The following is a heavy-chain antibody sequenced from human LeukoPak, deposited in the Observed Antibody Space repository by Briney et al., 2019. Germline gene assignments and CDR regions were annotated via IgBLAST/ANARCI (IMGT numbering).Heavy chain of an antibody. CDR1: GFTFDNFA. D-gene: IGHD6-13*01. V-gene: IGHV3-23*01. CDR2: ISGSGDTT. Sequence: GGSLRLSCAASGFTFDNFAMSWVRQAPGKGLEWVSEISGSGDTTYYADSLKGRFTISRDNSNNTLYLQMNSLRAEDTALYYCAKGKVAAAARFDYWGQGILVTVTS. J-gene: IGHJ4*02. CDR3: AKGKVAAAARFDY.